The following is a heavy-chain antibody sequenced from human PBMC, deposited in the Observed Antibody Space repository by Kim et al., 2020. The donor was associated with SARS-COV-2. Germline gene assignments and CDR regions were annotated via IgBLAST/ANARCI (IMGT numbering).Heavy chain of an antibody. CDR2: ISGDGGST. J-gene: IGHJ4*02. Sequence: GGSLRLSCAASGFTFDDYAMHWVRQAPGKGLEWVSLISGDGGSTYYADSVKGRFTISRDNSKNSLYLQMNSLRTEDTALYYCAKTLKYYDYVWGSYRYGTFDYWGQGTLVTVSS. D-gene: IGHD3-16*02. CDR1: GFTFDDYA. V-gene: IGHV3-43*02. CDR3: AKTLKYYDYVWGSYRYGTFDY.